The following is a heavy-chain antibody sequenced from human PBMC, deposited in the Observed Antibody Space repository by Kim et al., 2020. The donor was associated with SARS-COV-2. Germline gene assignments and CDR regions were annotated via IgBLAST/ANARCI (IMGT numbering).Heavy chain of an antibody. Sequence: GGSLRLSCAASGFTFSSYEMNWVRQAPGKGLEWVSYISSSGSTIYYADSVKGRFTISRDNAKNSLYLQMNSLRAEDTAVYYCARVGSTSVYSIDPWGQGTLVTVSS. CDR3: ARVGSTSVYSIDP. CDR2: ISSSGSTI. CDR1: GFTFSSYE. J-gene: IGHJ5*02. D-gene: IGHD2-2*01. V-gene: IGHV3-48*03.